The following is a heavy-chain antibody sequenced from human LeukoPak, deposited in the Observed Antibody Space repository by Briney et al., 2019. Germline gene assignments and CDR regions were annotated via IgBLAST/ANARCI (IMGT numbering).Heavy chain of an antibody. CDR3: AKEPNGDYVGAFDT. Sequence: GGSLRLSCAASGFTITGYAMSWVRQSPGKGLEGVSGIGITSEYIHYADSVKGRFTISRDNSKNTVYLEMSSLRAEDAAVYDCAKEPNGDYVGAFDTWGQGTMVIVSS. J-gene: IGHJ3*02. CDR2: IGITSEYI. CDR1: GFTITGYA. V-gene: IGHV3-23*01. D-gene: IGHD4-17*01.